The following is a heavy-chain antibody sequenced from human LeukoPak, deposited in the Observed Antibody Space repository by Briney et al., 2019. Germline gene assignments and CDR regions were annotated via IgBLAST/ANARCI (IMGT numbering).Heavy chain of an antibody. CDR3: AGSPYCSGGSCYLGAFDI. J-gene: IGHJ3*02. D-gene: IGHD2-15*01. V-gene: IGHV1-18*01. CDR1: GYTFTSYG. Sequence: ASVKVSCKASGYTFTSYGISWVRQAPGQGREGMGWISAYNGNTNYAQKLQGRVTMTTDTSTSTAYMELRSLRSDDTAVYYCAGSPYCSGGSCYLGAFDIWGQGTMVTVSS. CDR2: ISAYNGNT.